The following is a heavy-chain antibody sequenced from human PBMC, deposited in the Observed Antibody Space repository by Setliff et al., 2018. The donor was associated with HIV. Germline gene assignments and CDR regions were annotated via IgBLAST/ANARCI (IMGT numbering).Heavy chain of an antibody. D-gene: IGHD6-19*01. V-gene: IGHV3-23*01. CDR3: AKGDSSGWYPPGYFDL. CDR1: GFTFSNYA. Sequence: GGSLRLSCAASGFTFSNYAMSWVRQAPGEGLEWVSAILSTGERTFYADSVKGRFTISRDNSKNTVYLQMNSLRAEDTAVYYCAKGDSSGWYPPGYFDLWGRGTLVTVSS. CDR2: ILSTGERT. J-gene: IGHJ2*01.